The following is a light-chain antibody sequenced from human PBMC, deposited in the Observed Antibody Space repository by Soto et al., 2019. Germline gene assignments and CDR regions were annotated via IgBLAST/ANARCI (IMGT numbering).Light chain of an antibody. Sequence: EIVMTQSPATLSVSPGERATLSCRASQGISSNLAWYQQKPGQAPRLLIYGASSRATGIPDRFSGSGSGTDFTLTISRLGPEDFAVYYCQQYGSSPPITFGQGTRLEI. CDR3: QQYGSSPPIT. CDR1: QGISSN. CDR2: GAS. V-gene: IGKV3-20*01. J-gene: IGKJ5*01.